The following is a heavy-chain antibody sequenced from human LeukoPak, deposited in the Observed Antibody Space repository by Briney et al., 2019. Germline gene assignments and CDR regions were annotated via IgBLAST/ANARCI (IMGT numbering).Heavy chain of an antibody. D-gene: IGHD1-26*01. V-gene: IGHV1-18*01. CDR2: ISADIGHT. CDR3: ATIVGDTTGWFDP. J-gene: IGHJ5*02. CDR1: GYSFTSYG. Sequence: ASVTVSCKASGYSFTSYGLTWVRQAPGQGLEWVGWISADIGHTNYEQNLQGRVTMTTDTSTSTAYMELRSLRSDDTAVYFCATIVGDTTGWFDPWGQGTLVNVSS.